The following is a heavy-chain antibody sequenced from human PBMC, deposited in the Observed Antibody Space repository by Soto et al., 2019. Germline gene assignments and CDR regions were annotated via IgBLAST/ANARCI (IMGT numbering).Heavy chain of an antibody. CDR3: ARNFPTDY. CDR1: GFTFSSYN. CDR2: ISSSSNYI. J-gene: IGHJ4*02. Sequence: EVQLVESGGGLVKPGGSLRLSCAASGFTFSSYNMTWVRQAPGKGLEWVSSISSSSNYIYYADSVKGRFTISRDNAKNSLYLQMNSLRAEDTALYYCARNFPTDYWGQGTLVTVSS. V-gene: IGHV3-21*01.